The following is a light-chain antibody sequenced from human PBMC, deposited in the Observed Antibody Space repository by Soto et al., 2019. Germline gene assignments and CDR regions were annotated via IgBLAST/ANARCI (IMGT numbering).Light chain of an antibody. J-gene: IGLJ2*01. Sequence: VLTQPPSVSGAPGQRVTISCTGSSSNIGAGYDVHWYQQLPGTAPKLLIYGNSNRPSGVPDRFSGSKSGTSASLAITGLQAEDEADYYCQSYDSSLSGFVVFGGGTKLTVL. CDR2: GNS. CDR1: SSNIGAGYD. V-gene: IGLV1-40*01. CDR3: QSYDSSLSGFVV.